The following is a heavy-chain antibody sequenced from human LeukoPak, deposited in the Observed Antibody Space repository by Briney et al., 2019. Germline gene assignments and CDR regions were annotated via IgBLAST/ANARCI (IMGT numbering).Heavy chain of an antibody. CDR2: ISAFNGNT. J-gene: IGHJ4*02. CDR1: GYTFITYG. Sequence: ASVKVSCKASGYTFITYGITWVRQAPGQGLEWMGWISAFNGNTNYAQKLQDRVTMTTDTSTSTAYMELRSLKSDDTALYYCARDRKVVTAGGDYFDYWGQGTLVTVSS. V-gene: IGHV1-18*01. CDR3: ARDRKVVTAGGDYFDY. D-gene: IGHD4-23*01.